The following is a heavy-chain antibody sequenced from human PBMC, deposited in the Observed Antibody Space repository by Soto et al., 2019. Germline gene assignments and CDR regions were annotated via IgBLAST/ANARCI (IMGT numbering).Heavy chain of an antibody. CDR1: SGSISSSEW. J-gene: IGHJ4*02. CDR3: AGRMGSRPV. CDR2: VHQRGTN. Sequence: SETLSLTCAVTSGSISSSEWWTWVRQPPGKGLEWIGEVHQRGTNNFNASLKSRVTISIDESQNHFSLRLSSVTAADTAVYYCAGRMGSRPVWGQGTLVTVSS. V-gene: IGHV4-4*02. D-gene: IGHD6-13*01.